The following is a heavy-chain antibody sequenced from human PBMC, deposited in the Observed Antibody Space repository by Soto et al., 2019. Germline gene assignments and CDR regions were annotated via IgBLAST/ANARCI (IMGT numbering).Heavy chain of an antibody. V-gene: IGHV3-7*01. CDR2: IDQDGSAK. CDR3: ARGATPDY. J-gene: IGHJ4*02. Sequence: EVQLVESGGGLVQPGESLRLSCAASGFTFSSYWMTWVRQAPGKGLEWVAYIDQDGSAKYYVDSVKGRFTISRDNAKNSLYLQMNSQRAEDTALYYCARGATPDYWGQGTLVTVSS. CDR1: GFTFSSYW.